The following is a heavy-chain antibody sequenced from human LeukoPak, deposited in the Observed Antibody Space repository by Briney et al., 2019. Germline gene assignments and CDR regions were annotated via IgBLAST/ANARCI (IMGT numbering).Heavy chain of an antibody. CDR3: ARSHKTRGYSYGLPNRYDY. Sequence: ASVKVSCKASGYTFTGYYMHWVRQAPGQGLEWMGRINPNSGGTNYAQKFQGRVTMTRDTSISTAYMELSRLRSDDTAVYYCARSHKTRGYSYGLPNRYDYWGQGTLVTVSS. V-gene: IGHV1-2*06. J-gene: IGHJ4*02. CDR1: GYTFTGYY. D-gene: IGHD5-18*01. CDR2: INPNSGGT.